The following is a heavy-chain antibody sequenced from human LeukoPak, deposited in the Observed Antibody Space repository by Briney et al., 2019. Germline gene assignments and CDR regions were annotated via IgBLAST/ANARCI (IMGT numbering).Heavy chain of an antibody. CDR2: IYHRGST. Sequence: SETLSFTCTVSGYSVSSGYYWGWIRQPPGKGLEWIGSIYHRGSTYYNPSLKSRVTISVDASKNQFSLKLSSVTAADTAVYYCANRWRASSYYFDYWGQGTLVTVSS. D-gene: IGHD3-16*01. J-gene: IGHJ4*02. CDR1: GYSVSSGYY. CDR3: ANRWRASSYYFDY. V-gene: IGHV4-38-2*02.